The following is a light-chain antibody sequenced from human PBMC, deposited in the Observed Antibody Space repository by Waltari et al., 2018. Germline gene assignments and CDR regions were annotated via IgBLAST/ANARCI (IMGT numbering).Light chain of an antibody. CDR2: KAN. CDR1: SGSLSTTSY. CDR3: ALYMCSGMWV. V-gene: IGLV8-61*01. Sequence: QTVVTQEPSLSVSPGGTVTLTCALSSGSLSTTSYATWYQQTPGQAPRTLVYKANARSSGVPYRFSGSILGNTAALTITGAQADDESDYYCALYMCSGMWVFGGGTRLTVL. J-gene: IGLJ3*02.